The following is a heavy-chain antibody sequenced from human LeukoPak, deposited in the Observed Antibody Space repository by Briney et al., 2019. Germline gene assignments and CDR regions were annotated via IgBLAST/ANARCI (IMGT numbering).Heavy chain of an antibody. Sequence: GGSLRLSCAASGFTFSSYAMSWVRQAPGKGLEWVSAISGSGGSTYYADSVEGRFTISRDNSKNTLYLQMNSLRAEDTAVYYCAKGSSPYSDDDIDYWGQGTLVTVSS. CDR1: GFTFSSYA. D-gene: IGHD4-17*01. J-gene: IGHJ4*02. CDR2: ISGSGGST. CDR3: AKGSSPYSDDDIDY. V-gene: IGHV3-23*01.